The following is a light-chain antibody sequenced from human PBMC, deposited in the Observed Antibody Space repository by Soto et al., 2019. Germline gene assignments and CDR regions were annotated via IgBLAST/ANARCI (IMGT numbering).Light chain of an antibody. J-gene: IGLJ1*01. V-gene: IGLV2-14*01. CDR3: SSFTNTITRYA. CDR2: EVS. CDR1: SSDVSGYNY. Sequence: QSALTQPASVSGSPGQSITISCTGTSSDVSGYNYVSWFQHHPGKAPKLIIYEVSYRPSGVSARFSGSKSGDTASLTISGLQAEDEADYYCSSFTNTITRYAFGTGTKLTVL.